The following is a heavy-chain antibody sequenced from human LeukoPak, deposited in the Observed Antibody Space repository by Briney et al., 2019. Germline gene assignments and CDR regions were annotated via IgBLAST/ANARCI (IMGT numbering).Heavy chain of an antibody. Sequence: GGSLRLYCAASGFTFDDYAMHWVRQAPGKGLEWVSGISWNSGSIGYADSVKGRFTISRDNAKNSLYLQMNSLRAEDTALYYCAKDLFVHIAAAGIDYWGQGTLVTVSS. J-gene: IGHJ4*02. CDR1: GFTFDDYA. CDR2: ISWNSGSI. V-gene: IGHV3-9*01. D-gene: IGHD6-13*01. CDR3: AKDLFVHIAAAGIDY.